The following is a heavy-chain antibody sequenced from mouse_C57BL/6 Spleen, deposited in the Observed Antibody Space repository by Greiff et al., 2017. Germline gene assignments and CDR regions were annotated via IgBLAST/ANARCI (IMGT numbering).Heavy chain of an antibody. J-gene: IGHJ2*01. D-gene: IGHD2-5*01. CDR1: GYTFTSYW. CDR3: ARRDYSNFYYFDY. Sequence: VKLMESGAELAKPGASVKLSCKASGYTFTSYWMHWVKQRPGQGLEWIGYINPSSGYTKYNQKFKDKATLTADKSSSTAYMQLSSLTYEDSAVYYCARRDYSNFYYFDYWGQGTTLTVSS. V-gene: IGHV1-7*01. CDR2: INPSSGYT.